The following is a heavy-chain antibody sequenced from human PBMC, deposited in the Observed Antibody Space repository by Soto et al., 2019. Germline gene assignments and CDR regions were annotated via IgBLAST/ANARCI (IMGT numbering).Heavy chain of an antibody. CDR1: GFTFSNYW. D-gene: IGHD2-2*02. CDR3: ARDNMKNTVDV. CDR2: IKQGGRDK. V-gene: IGHV3-7*01. Sequence: HPGGSLRLSCAASGFTFSNYWMSWVRQAPGKGPEWVANIKQGGRDKYYVDSVKGRFTISRDNAKNSLYLQMNSLRAEDTAVYFCARDNMKNTVDVWGKGTTVTVSS. J-gene: IGHJ6*04.